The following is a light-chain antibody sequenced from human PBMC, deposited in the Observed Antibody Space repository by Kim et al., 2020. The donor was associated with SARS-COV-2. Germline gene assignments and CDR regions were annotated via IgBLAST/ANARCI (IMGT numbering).Light chain of an antibody. J-gene: IGLJ3*02. CDR2: LNSDGSH. V-gene: IGLV4-69*01. CDR1: TGHSSYA. CDR3: QTWGTGIWV. Sequence: SVKLTCTLSTGHSSYAIAWHQQQPEKGPRYLMKLNSDGSHSKGDGIPDRFSGSSSGAECYLTISSLQSEDEADYYCQTWGTGIWVFGGGTQLTVL.